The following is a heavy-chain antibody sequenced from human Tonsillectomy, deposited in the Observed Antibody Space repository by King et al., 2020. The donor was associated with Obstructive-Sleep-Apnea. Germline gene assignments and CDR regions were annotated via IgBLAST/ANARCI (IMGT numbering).Heavy chain of an antibody. D-gene: IGHD6-13*01. V-gene: IGHV4-34*01. CDR2: SNHSGST. Sequence: HVQLQQWGAGLLRPSETLSLTGAVYGGSFRDYYWSGIRQPPGKWLEWIGESNHSGSTNYNLALKGRVTTSVSTSNNQFSLKLSSVTAADTAVYYCATGSGAAAVNWFDPWGQGALVSVSS. CDR3: ATGSGAAAVNWFDP. CDR1: GGSFRDYY. J-gene: IGHJ5*02.